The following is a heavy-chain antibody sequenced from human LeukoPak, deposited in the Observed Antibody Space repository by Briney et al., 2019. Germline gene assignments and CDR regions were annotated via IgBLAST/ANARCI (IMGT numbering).Heavy chain of an antibody. J-gene: IGHJ6*03. CDR2: IKSKIDGGTT. D-gene: IGHD3-22*01. Sequence: GGSLRLSCAASGFTFNKAWMSWVRQAPGKGLEWVGRIKSKIDGGTTEYAAPVKGRFTISRDDSKNTLYLQMNSLRAEDTAVYYCAKDMYYYNSRGSSRDYYYYMDVWGRGTTVTISS. CDR3: AKDMYYYNSRGSSRDYYYYMDV. V-gene: IGHV3-15*01. CDR1: GFTFNKAW.